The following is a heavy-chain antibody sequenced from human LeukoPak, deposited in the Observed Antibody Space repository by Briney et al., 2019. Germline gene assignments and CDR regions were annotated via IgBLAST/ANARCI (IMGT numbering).Heavy chain of an antibody. D-gene: IGHD4-11*01. J-gene: IGHJ3*01. Sequence: GGSLRLSCAASGFTFSSYSMNWVRQAPGKGLEWVSYISGGGGTIYYADSVKGRFTISRDNARNSVYLQLNSLRVEDTALYYCTRDRAYSAFDFWGQGTMVTVSS. CDR3: TRDRAYSAFDF. CDR2: ISGGGGTI. CDR1: GFTFSSYS. V-gene: IGHV3-48*01.